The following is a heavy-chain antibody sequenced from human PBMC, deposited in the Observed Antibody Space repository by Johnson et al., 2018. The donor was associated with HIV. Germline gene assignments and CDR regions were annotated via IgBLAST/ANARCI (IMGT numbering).Heavy chain of an antibody. D-gene: IGHD5-24*01. Sequence: QVQLVESGGGLVKPGGSLRLSCAASGFTFRNYAMHWVRQAPGKGLEWVAFISSDGSNKYYADSVKGRFTISRDNSKNTLYLQMNSLRAEDTAVYYCATVEMASHDAFDIWGQGTMVTVSS. CDR1: GFTFRNYA. J-gene: IGHJ3*02. V-gene: IGHV3-30-3*01. CDR3: ATVEMASHDAFDI. CDR2: ISSDGSNK.